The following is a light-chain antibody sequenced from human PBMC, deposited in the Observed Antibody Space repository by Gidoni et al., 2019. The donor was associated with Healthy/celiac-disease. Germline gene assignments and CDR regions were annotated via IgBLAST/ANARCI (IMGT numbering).Light chain of an antibody. CDR3: QVWDSSTVV. CDR1: NIGNKN. V-gene: IGLV3-9*01. CDR2: RDS. J-gene: IGLJ2*01. Sequence: SYELTQPLSVSVAMGQTARITGGGNNIGNKNGHWYQQKPGQATLLVIYRDSNRPSGIPERFSGSNSGNTATLTISRAQAGDEADYYCQVWDSSTVVFGGGTKLTVL.